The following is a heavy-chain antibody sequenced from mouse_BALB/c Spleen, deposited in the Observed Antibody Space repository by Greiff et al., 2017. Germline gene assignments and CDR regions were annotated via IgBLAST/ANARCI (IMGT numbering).Heavy chain of an antibody. CDR2: ISYSGST. D-gene: IGHD1-1*01. CDR1: GDSITSGY. CDR3: ARYQITTVVATPAWFAY. Sequence: EVKLMESGPSLVKPSQTLSLTCSVTGDSITSGYWNWIRKFPGNKLEYMGYISYSGSTYYNPSLKSRISITRDTSKNQYYLQLNSVTTEDTATYYCARYQITTVVATPAWFAYWGQGTLVTVSA. V-gene: IGHV3-8*02. J-gene: IGHJ3*01.